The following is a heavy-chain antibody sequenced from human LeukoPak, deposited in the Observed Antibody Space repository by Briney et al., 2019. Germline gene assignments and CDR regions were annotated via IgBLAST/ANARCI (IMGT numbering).Heavy chain of an antibody. D-gene: IGHD1-14*01. CDR3: ARNQVKGMNYYYYYMDI. J-gene: IGHJ6*03. Sequence: GGSLRLSCAASGFTFSSYEMNWVRQAPGKGLEWVSYISSSGSTIYYADSVKGRFTISRDNAKNSLYLQMNSLRAEDTAVYYCARNQVKGMNYYYYYMDIWGKGTTVTVSS. CDR2: ISSSGSTI. CDR1: GFTFSSYE. V-gene: IGHV3-48*03.